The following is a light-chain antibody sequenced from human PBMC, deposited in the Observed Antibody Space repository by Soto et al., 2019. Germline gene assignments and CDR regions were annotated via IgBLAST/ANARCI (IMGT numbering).Light chain of an antibody. CDR3: ISYAGTNNFVL. CDR1: SSDVGFYNY. V-gene: IGLV2-8*01. Sequence: QSALTQPPSASGSPGQSVTISCTGTSSDVGFYNYVSWYQHHPGKAPKLIIYDVTNRPSGVPDRFSGSKSGNTASLTVSGLQAEDEADYYCISYAGTNNFVLFGGGTKLTVL. CDR2: DVT. J-gene: IGLJ2*01.